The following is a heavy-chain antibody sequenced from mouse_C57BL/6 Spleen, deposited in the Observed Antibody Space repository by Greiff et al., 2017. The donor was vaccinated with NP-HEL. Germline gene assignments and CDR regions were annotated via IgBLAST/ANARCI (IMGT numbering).Heavy chain of an antibody. CDR3: AEGNSGYFGV. Sequence: EVQVVESGGGLVKPGGSLKLSCAASGFTFSDYGMHWVRQAPEKGLEWVAYISSGSSTIYYADTVKGRFTISRDNAKNTLFLQMTRLRSEDTAMYYCAEGNSGYFGVWGAGTTVTFSS. J-gene: IGHJ1*01. V-gene: IGHV5-17*01. CDR1: GFTFSDYG. CDR2: ISSGSSTI.